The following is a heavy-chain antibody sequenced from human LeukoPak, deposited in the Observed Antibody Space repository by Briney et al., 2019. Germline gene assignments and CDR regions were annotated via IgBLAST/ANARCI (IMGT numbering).Heavy chain of an antibody. CDR2: FDPEDEKA. J-gene: IGHJ4*02. CDR3: TMSDRYRGRPFDY. CDR1: GHTLTEAC. V-gene: IGHV1-24*01. D-gene: IGHD4-11*01. Sequence: GASVKVSCKVSGHTLTEACIHWVRQAPRKGLEWMGSFDPEDEKAVFSRDFQGRITMTEDAATDTAYMDLSSLGSQDTAFYYCTMSDRYRGRPFDYWGQGTLVTVSS.